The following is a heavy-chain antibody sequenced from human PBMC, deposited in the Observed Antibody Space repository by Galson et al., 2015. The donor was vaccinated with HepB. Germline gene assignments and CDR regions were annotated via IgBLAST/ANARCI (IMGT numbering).Heavy chain of an antibody. CDR1: GFTFSDYH. D-gene: IGHD2-8*01. J-gene: IGHJ4*02. CDR3: AKNGRPTGRAPPIN. V-gene: IGHV3-11*01. Sequence: SLRLSCAASGFTFSDYHMSWIRQAPGKGLEWVSYISGSGIVRYYAASVKGRFTISRDNALNSLFLQMNDLRVEDTAVYYCAKNGRPTGRAPPINWGQGTLVTVSS. CDR2: ISGSGIVR.